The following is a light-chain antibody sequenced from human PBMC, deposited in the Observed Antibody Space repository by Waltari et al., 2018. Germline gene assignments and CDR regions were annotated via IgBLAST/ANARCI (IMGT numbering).Light chain of an antibody. CDR2: DVS. V-gene: IGLV2-11*01. Sequence: QSALTQPRSVSGSPGQSVTISCTGTSSDVGGYNYVSWYQQHPGKAPKFMIYDVSERPPGVPDRFSGSKSGNTASLTISGLQAEDEADYYCQSYDNTNFVAFGGGTKVTVL. CDR1: SSDVGGYNY. J-gene: IGLJ2*01. CDR3: QSYDNTNFVA.